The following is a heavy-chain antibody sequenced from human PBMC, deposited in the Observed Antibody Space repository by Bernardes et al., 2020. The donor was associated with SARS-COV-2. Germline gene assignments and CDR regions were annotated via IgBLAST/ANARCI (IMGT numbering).Heavy chain of an antibody. CDR3: ARLVSGWSLDWYFDL. V-gene: IGHV3-33*01. CDR2: IWYDGSNK. Sequence: GGSLRLSCAASGFTFSSYGMHWVRQAPGKGLEWVAVIWYDGSNKYYADSVKGRFTISRDNSKNTLYLQMNSLRAEDTAVYYCARLVSGWSLDWYFDLWGRGTLVTVSS. D-gene: IGHD6-19*01. CDR1: GFTFSSYG. J-gene: IGHJ2*01.